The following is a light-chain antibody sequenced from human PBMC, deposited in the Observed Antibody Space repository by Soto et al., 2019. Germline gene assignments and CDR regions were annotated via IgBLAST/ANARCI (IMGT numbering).Light chain of an antibody. CDR3: QQYGSSPYT. J-gene: IGKJ2*01. CDR2: GAS. V-gene: IGKV3-20*01. Sequence: EIVLTQSPGTLSLSPGERATLSCRASQSVSSSSLAWYQQKPGQAPRLLIYGASSRATGIPDRFSGTGSGTDFTLPIIRLEPEDSAVFYFQQYGSSPYTFGQGTKLEI. CDR1: QSVSSSS.